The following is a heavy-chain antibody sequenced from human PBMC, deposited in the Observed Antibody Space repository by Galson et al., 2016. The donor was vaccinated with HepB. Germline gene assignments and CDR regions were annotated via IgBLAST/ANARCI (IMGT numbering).Heavy chain of an antibody. V-gene: IGHV4-30-4*01. CDR3: SGVSGRVIYYYHGMDV. D-gene: IGHD1-26*01. Sequence: TLSLTCTASGDSISSGDYYWNWIRQPPGKGLERIGYTYYSGSTYYNPSLKRRVTISVDTSKNQFSLKWRSVTAADTAVYYCSGVSGRVIYYYHGMDVWGKGTTVTVSS. CDR1: GDSISSGDYY. CDR2: TYYSGST. J-gene: IGHJ6*04.